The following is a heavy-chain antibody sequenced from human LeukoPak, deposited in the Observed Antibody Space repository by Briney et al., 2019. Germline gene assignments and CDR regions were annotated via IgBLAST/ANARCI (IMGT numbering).Heavy chain of an antibody. V-gene: IGHV4-4*07. J-gene: IGHJ4*02. CDR1: GGSISNYY. CDR3: ARTTAGGTWDY. Sequence: PSETLSLTCTVSGGSISNYYWSWIRQPAGKGLEGIGRIYSSGSTNYNPSLKSRVTMSVDTSKNQFSLKLTSVTAADTAVYYCARTTAGGTWDYWGQGTLVTVSS. D-gene: IGHD6-13*01. CDR2: IYSSGST.